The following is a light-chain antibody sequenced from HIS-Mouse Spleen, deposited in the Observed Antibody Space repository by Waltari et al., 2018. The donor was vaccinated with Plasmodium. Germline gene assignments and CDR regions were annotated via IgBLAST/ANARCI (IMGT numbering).Light chain of an antibody. CDR2: DAS. CDR3: QQYDNLPPV. Sequence: DIQMTQSPSSLSASVGDRVTITCQSSQDISNYLIWYQQKPGKAPKLLIYDASNLETGVPSRFSGSGSGTDFTFTISSLQPEDIATYYCQQYDNLPPVFGPGTKVDIK. V-gene: IGKV1-33*01. J-gene: IGKJ3*01. CDR1: QDISNY.